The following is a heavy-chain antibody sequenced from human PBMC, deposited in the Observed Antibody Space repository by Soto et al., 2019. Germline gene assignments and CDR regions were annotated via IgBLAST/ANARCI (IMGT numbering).Heavy chain of an antibody. CDR3: ARGLGYCSSTSCYVPPPPSYYYGMDV. V-gene: IGHV4-31*03. Sequence: QVQLQESGPGLVKPSQTLSLTCTVSGGSISSGGYYWSWIRQHPGKGLEWIGYIYYSGSTYYNPSRNTRVTRSVDPSKNQFSLKLSSVTAADTAVYYCARGLGYCSSTSCYVPPPPSYYYGMDVWGQGTTVTVSS. CDR1: GGSISSGGYY. CDR2: IYYSGST. D-gene: IGHD2-2*01. J-gene: IGHJ6*02.